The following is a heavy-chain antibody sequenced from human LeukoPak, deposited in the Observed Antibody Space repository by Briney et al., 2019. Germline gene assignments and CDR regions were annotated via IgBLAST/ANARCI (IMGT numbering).Heavy chain of an antibody. CDR1: GFTFSNHL. V-gene: IGHV3-23*01. CDR2: ISSDGSGT. D-gene: IGHD2-15*01. J-gene: IGHJ4*02. CDR3: AKAQDIVVVVAADDY. Sequence: AGSLRLSCAVSGFTFSNHLMSWVRQAPGKGLEWVSTISSDGSGTFYAGSVEGRFTISRDNSKNTLYLQMNSLRAEDTAVYYCAKAQDIVVVVAADDYWGQGNLVTVSS.